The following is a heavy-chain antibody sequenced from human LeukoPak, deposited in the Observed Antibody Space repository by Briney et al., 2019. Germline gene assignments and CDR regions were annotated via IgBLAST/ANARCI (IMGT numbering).Heavy chain of an antibody. D-gene: IGHD3-10*01. CDR1: GYTFTSYD. CDR3: AREGWVGLWFGLTNWFDP. J-gene: IGHJ5*02. Sequence: ASVKVSCKASGYTFTSYDINWVRQAPGQGLEWMGIINPSGGSTSYAQKFQGRVTMTRDMSTSTVYMELSSLRSEDTAVYYCAREGWVGLWFGLTNWFDPWGQGTLVTVSS. CDR2: INPSGGST. V-gene: IGHV1-46*01.